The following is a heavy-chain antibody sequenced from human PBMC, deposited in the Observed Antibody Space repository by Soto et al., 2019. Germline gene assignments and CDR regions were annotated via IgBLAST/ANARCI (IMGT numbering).Heavy chain of an antibody. V-gene: IGHV3-23*01. J-gene: IGHJ4*02. CDR2: ISGSGGST. CDR1: GFTFSSYA. D-gene: IGHD3-22*01. Sequence: PVGSLRLSCAASGFTFSSYAMSWFRQAPGKGLEWGSAISGSGGSTYYADSVKGRFTISRDNSKNTLYLQMNSLRAEDTAVYYCANARHYDSSGYFDYWGQGTLVTVSS. CDR3: ANARHYDSSGYFDY.